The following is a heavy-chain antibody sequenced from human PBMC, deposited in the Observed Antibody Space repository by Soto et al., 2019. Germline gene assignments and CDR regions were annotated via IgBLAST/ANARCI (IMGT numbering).Heavy chain of an antibody. D-gene: IGHD5-18*01. J-gene: IGHJ4*02. CDR3: TRLRVDTAMVTDC. Sequence: GGSLRLSCAASGFTFSGSAMHWVRQASGKGLEWVGRIRSKANSYATAYAASVKGRFTISRDDSKNTAYLQMNSLKTEDTAVYYCTRLRVDTAMVTDCWGQGTLVTVSS. CDR1: GFTFSGSA. V-gene: IGHV3-73*01. CDR2: IRSKANSYAT.